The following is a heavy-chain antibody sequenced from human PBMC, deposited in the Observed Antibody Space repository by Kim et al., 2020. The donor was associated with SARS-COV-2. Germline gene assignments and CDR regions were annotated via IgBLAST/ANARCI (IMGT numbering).Heavy chain of an antibody. CDR2: INPNGGST. CDR3: ARRACSGSSCYFDY. D-gene: IGHD2-2*01. Sequence: ASVKVSCKASGYTFINSIHWVRHTPGQGLEWMGIINPNGGSTTYAQKFQGRVAMTRDTSTSTVQMELTGLRSEDTAVYYCARRACSGSSCYFDYWGQGTLVTVSS. V-gene: IGHV1-46*01. J-gene: IGHJ4*02. CDR1: GYTFINS.